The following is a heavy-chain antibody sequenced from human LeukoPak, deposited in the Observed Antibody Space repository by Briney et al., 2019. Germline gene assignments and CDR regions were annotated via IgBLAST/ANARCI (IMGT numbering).Heavy chain of an antibody. J-gene: IGHJ4*02. CDR2: ISSSSSYI. Sequence: PGGSLRLSCAASGFTFSSYSMNWVRQAPGKGLEWVSSISSSSSYIYYADSVKGRFTISRDNSKNTLYLQMNSLRAEDTAVYYCAKEDSAVAGSYFDYWGQGTLVTVSS. D-gene: IGHD6-19*01. CDR3: AKEDSAVAGSYFDY. CDR1: GFTFSSYS. V-gene: IGHV3-21*01.